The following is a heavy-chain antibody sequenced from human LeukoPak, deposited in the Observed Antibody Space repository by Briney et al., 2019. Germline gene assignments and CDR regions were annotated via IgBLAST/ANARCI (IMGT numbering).Heavy chain of an antibody. Sequence: GESLKISCKGSGYIFTNYWIAWVRQMPGKGLEWMGFIYPGDSDTRYSPSFQGQVTISADKSISTAYLQWGSLKASDTAMYYCARGVPESMGPYFDYWGQGTLVTVSS. CDR2: IYPGDSDT. CDR3: ARGVPESMGPYFDY. D-gene: IGHD2/OR15-2a*01. J-gene: IGHJ4*02. CDR1: GYIFTNYW. V-gene: IGHV5-51*01.